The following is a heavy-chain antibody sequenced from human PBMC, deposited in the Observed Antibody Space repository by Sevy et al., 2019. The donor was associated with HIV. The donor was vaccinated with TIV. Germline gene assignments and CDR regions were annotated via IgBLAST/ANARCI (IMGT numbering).Heavy chain of an antibody. D-gene: IGHD3-22*01. Sequence: GGSLRLSCAASGFTFNTHAMTWVRQAPGKGLEWVSVISGPGLSTYYADSVKGRFTIFRANSKNTLYLQMNSLRADDTATYYCAKALNPALESMIEVVLRTLKGFDVWGQGTMVTVSS. V-gene: IGHV3-23*01. CDR3: AKALNPALESMIEVVLRTLKGFDV. CDR1: GFTFNTHA. J-gene: IGHJ3*01. CDR2: ISGPGLST.